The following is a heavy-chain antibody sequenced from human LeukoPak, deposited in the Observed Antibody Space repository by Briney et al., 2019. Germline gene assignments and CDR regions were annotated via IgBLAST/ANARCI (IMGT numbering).Heavy chain of an antibody. V-gene: IGHV3-53*05. CDR2: FYSGGHSYHRDGTT. D-gene: IGHD3-22*01. Sequence: PGGSLRLSCAASGFIVSANYMSWVRQAPGKGLEWVSVFYSGGHSYHRDGTTYYADSVKGRFTISGDKSANTVYLQMNSLRVDDTAMYYCAHSYDFDSSGYHRATAIWGQGTQVTVSS. CDR1: GFIVSANY. CDR3: AHSYDFDSSGYHRATAI. J-gene: IGHJ4*02.